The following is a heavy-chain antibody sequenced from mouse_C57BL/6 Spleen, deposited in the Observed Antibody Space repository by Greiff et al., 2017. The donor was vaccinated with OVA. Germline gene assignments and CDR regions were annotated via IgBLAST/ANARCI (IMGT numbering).Heavy chain of an antibody. Sequence: EVKLMESGGGLVQPKGSLKLSCAASGFSFNTYAMNWVRQAPGKGLEWVARIRSKSNNYATYYADSVKDRFTISRDDSESMLYLRMNNLKTEDTAMYYCVRHHYDAWFAYWGQGTLVTVSA. CDR3: VRHHYDAWFAY. CDR2: IRSKSNNYAT. V-gene: IGHV10-1*01. J-gene: IGHJ3*01. D-gene: IGHD1-2*01. CDR1: GFSFNTYA.